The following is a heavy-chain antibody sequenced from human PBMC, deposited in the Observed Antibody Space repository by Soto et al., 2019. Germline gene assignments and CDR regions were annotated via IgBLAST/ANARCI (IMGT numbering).Heavy chain of an antibody. CDR1: GGSISSYY. D-gene: IGHD1-7*01. J-gene: IGHJ6*02. V-gene: IGHV4-59*01. Sequence: QVQLQESGPGLVKPSETLSLTCTVSGGSISSYYWSWIRQPPGKGLEWIGYIYYSGSTNYNPSLKSRVTISVDTSKNQFSLKLSSVTAADTAVYYCAREGLTGTIGIYYYYGMDVWGQGTTVTVSS. CDR2: IYYSGST. CDR3: AREGLTGTIGIYYYYGMDV.